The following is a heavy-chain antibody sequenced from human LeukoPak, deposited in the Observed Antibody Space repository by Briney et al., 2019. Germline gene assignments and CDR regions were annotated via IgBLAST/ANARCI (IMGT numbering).Heavy chain of an antibody. J-gene: IGHJ4*02. CDR2: ISYDGSNK. D-gene: IGHD2-15*01. CDR1: GFTFSSYA. Sequence: GGSLRLSCAASGFTFSSYAMHWVRQAPGKGLEWVAVISYDGSNKYYEDSVKGRFTISRDNSKNTLYLQMNSLRAEDTAVYYCARDAYCSGGSCYAYFDYWGQGTLVTVSS. V-gene: IGHV3-30*04. CDR3: ARDAYCSGGSCYAYFDY.